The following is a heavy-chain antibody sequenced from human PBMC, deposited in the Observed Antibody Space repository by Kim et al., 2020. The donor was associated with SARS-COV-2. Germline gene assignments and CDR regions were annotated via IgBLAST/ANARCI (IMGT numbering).Heavy chain of an antibody. D-gene: IGHD3-16*01. Sequence: ASVKVSCKASGYTFTSYGISWVRQAPGQGLEWMGWISAYNGNTNYAQKLQGRVTMTTDTSTSTAYMELRSLRSDDTAVYYCASTITFGGVIGGYYYGMDVWGQGTTVTVSS. CDR3: ASTITFGGVIGGYYYGMDV. J-gene: IGHJ6*02. CDR1: GYTFTSYG. CDR2: ISAYNGNT. V-gene: IGHV1-18*01.